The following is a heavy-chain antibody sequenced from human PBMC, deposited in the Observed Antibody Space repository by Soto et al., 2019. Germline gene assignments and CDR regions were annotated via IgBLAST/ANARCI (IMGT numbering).Heavy chain of an antibody. CDR3: ARDLGIAVAGTRY. J-gene: IGHJ4*02. CDR1: GFTFSSYA. Sequence: PGGSLRLSCAASGFTFSSYAMSWVRQAPGKGLEWVSAISGSGGSTYYADSVKGRFTISRDNSKNTLYLQMNSLRAEDTAVYYYARDLGIAVAGTRYWGQGTLVTVSS. V-gene: IGHV3-23*01. CDR2: ISGSGGST. D-gene: IGHD6-19*01.